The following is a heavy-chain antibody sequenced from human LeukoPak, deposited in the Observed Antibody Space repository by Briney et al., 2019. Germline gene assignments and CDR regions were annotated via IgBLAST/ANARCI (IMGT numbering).Heavy chain of an antibody. Sequence: PGGSLRLSCAASGFTFSSYAMHWVRQAPGKGLGYVSAISSNGGSTYYANSVKGRFTISRDNSKNTLYLQVGSLRAEDTAVYYCANDYYGSGSYYFDYWGQGTLVTVSS. CDR3: ANDYYGSGSYYFDY. D-gene: IGHD3-10*01. CDR1: GFTFSSYA. CDR2: ISSNGGST. V-gene: IGHV3-64*01. J-gene: IGHJ4*02.